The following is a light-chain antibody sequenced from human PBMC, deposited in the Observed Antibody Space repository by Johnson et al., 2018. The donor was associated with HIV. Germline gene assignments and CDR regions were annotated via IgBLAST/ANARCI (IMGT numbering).Light chain of an antibody. CDR1: SSNIGSTS. V-gene: IGLV1-51*02. CDR3: GTWDSSLSAGV. Sequence: QSVLTQPPSVSAAPGQKVTISCSGSSSNIGSTSVSWYQQLPGTAPKLLIYENNKRPSGIPDRFSGSKSGTSATLGITGLQTEDEADYYCGTWDSSLSAGVFGTGTTVIVL. J-gene: IGLJ1*01. CDR2: ENN.